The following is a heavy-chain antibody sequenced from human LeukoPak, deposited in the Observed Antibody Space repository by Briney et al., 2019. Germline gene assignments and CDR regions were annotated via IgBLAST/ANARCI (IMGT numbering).Heavy chain of an antibody. V-gene: IGHV3-74*01. CDR3: ARRTSDTAMASFDY. Sequence: GGSLRLSCAASGFTFSSYWMHWVRQAPGKGLVWVSRINTDGSSTSYADSVKGRFTISRDNAKNTLYLQMNSLRAEDTAVYYCARRTSDTAMASFDYWGQGTLVTVSS. CDR2: INTDGSST. D-gene: IGHD5-18*01. J-gene: IGHJ4*02. CDR1: GFTFSSYW.